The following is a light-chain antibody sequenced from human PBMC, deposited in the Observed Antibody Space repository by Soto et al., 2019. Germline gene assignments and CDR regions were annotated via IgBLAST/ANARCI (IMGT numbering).Light chain of an antibody. Sequence: EIVLTQSPGTLSLSPGERATLSCRASQSLTNNYLAWYQQKPGQAPRLLIYAASSRATGIPDRFSGSGSETDFKLTISRLEPEDFAVYYWQQYGSSLPVTFGGGTNVEIK. CDR3: QQYGSSLPVT. J-gene: IGKJ4*01. CDR2: AAS. CDR1: QSLTNNY. V-gene: IGKV3-20*01.